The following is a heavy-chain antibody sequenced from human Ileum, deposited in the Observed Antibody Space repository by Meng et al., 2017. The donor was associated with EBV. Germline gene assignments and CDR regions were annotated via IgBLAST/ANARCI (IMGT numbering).Heavy chain of an antibody. V-gene: IGHV4-28*01. Sequence: QVQLQESVPGMVMPSDTLSLTYAVPVYAISSTNWCGWIRQPPGKGLEWIGYIYYSGSTSYNPSLKSRVTMSVDTSKNQFSLNLNSVTAVDTAVYYCARNVPGTSAYYDWGQGTLVTVSS. D-gene: IGHD3-22*01. CDR2: IYYSGST. J-gene: IGHJ4*02. CDR3: ARNVPGTSAYYD. CDR1: VYAISSTNW.